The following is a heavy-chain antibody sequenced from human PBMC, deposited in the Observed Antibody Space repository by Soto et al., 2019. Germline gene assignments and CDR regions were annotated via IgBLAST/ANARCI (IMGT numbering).Heavy chain of an antibody. Sequence: SLRLSCAASGFTFSSYAMSWVRQAPGKGLEWVSAISGSGGSTYYADSVKGRFTISRDNSKNTLYLQMNSLRAEDTAVYYCAKDLFPTLAAAGTFGFDPWGQGTLVTVSS. V-gene: IGHV3-23*01. CDR3: AKDLFPTLAAAGTFGFDP. D-gene: IGHD6-13*01. J-gene: IGHJ5*02. CDR1: GFTFSSYA. CDR2: ISGSGGST.